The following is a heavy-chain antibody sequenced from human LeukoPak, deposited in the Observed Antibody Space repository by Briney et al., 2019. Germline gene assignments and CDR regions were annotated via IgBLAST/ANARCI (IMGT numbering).Heavy chain of an antibody. J-gene: IGHJ4*02. V-gene: IGHV4-38-2*02. Sequence: SETLSLTCTVSGYSISSGYYWAWIRQPPGKRLEWIGTIYHSGSTYYNPSLKSRVTISVDTSKNQFSLKLTSVTAADTAVYYCARVREYCSSTICYRYYFDYWGQGTLVTVSS. CDR1: GYSISSGYY. CDR3: ARVREYCSSTICYRYYFDY. D-gene: IGHD2-2*01. CDR2: IYHSGST.